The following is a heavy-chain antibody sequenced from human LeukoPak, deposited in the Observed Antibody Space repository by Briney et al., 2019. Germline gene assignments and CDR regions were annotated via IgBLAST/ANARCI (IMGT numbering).Heavy chain of an antibody. CDR2: IIPIFGTA. J-gene: IGHJ4*02. CDR3: AREIYCGGDCYRNFDY. Sequence: ASVKVSCKASGGTFSSYAISWVRQAPGQGLEWMGGIIPIFGTANYAQKFQGRVTITADKSTSTAHMELSSLRSEDTAVYYCAREIYCGGDCYRNFDYWGQGTLVTVSS. V-gene: IGHV1-69*06. CDR1: GGTFSSYA. D-gene: IGHD2-21*02.